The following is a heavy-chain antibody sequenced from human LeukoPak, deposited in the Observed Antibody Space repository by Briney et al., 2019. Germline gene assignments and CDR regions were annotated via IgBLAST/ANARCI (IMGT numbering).Heavy chain of an antibody. Sequence: GASVKVSCKASGYTFTSYAMHWVRQAPGQRLEWMGWINAGNGNTKYSQKFQGRVTITRDTSASTAYMELRSLRSDDTAVYYCARTYDYVWGSYRPRGAFDIWGRGTMVTVSP. J-gene: IGHJ3*02. D-gene: IGHD3-16*02. CDR2: INAGNGNT. V-gene: IGHV1-3*01. CDR3: ARTYDYVWGSYRPRGAFDI. CDR1: GYTFTSYA.